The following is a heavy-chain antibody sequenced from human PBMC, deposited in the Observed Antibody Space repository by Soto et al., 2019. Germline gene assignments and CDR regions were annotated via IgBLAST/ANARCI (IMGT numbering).Heavy chain of an antibody. D-gene: IGHD6-13*01. V-gene: IGHV3-15*01. Sequence: EVQLVESGGGLVKPGGSLRLSCAASGFTFSNAWMSWVRQAPGKGLEWVGRIKSKTDGGTTDYAAPVKGRFTISRDDSKNTLYLQMNSLKTEDTAVYYCTTDLSGYPHGGSSSWYSWVYYFDYWGQGTRVTVSS. CDR1: GFTFSNAW. CDR2: IKSKTDGGTT. CDR3: TTDLSGYPHGGSSSWYSWVYYFDY. J-gene: IGHJ4*02.